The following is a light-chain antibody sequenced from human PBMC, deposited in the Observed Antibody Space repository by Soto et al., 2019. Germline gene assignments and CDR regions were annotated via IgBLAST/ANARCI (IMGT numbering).Light chain of an antibody. J-gene: IGLJ1*01. CDR1: GGSIASGY. V-gene: IGLV6-57*03. CDR3: QSYLSSTPHV. Sequence: NFMLTQPHSVSESPGKMVTISCTRSGGSIASGYVQWYQQRPGSAPTTVIYEDNQRPSGVPDRFSGSIDRSSNSASLTISGLKTEDEADYYGQSYLSSTPHVSGTGTKVTVL. CDR2: EDN.